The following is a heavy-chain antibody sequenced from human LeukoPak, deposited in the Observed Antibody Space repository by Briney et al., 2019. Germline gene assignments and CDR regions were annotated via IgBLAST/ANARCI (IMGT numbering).Heavy chain of an antibody. CDR3: ARWACSSTSCYNDY. V-gene: IGHV3-23*01. J-gene: IGHJ4*02. CDR2: IGASGGST. Sequence: GGSLRLSCATSGFTFSSYAMSWVRQAPGKGLEWVSGIGASGGSTYYADSVKGRFTISRDNSKNTLYLQMNSLRAEDTAVYYCARWACSSTSCYNDYWGQGTLVTVSS. CDR1: GFTFSSYA. D-gene: IGHD2-2*02.